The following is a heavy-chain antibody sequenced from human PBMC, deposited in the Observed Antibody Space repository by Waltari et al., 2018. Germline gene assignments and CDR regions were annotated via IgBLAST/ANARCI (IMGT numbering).Heavy chain of an antibody. J-gene: IGHJ2*01. Sequence: QVQLQESGPGLVKPSETLSLTCAVSGYSISSGYYWGWIRQPPGKGLEWIGSIYHSGSTNYNPSLKSRVTISVDTSKNQFSLKLSSVTAADTAVYYCARRAAAGKRNWYFDLWGRGTLVTVSS. D-gene: IGHD6-13*01. V-gene: IGHV4-38-2*01. CDR3: ARRAAAGKRNWYFDL. CDR2: IYHSGST. CDR1: GYSISSGYY.